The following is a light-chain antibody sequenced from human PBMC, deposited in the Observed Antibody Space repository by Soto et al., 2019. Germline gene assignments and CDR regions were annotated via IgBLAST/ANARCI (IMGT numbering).Light chain of an antibody. CDR2: DAS. Sequence: DIQMTQSPSTLSASVGDRVTITCRASQNIERWLAWYQQKPGKAPKVLIYDASSWAGGVPSRFTGSGSGTEFTLTINSLQPDDFATYYCQQYSVYWTFGQGTKVDIK. V-gene: IGKV1-5*01. CDR3: QQYSVYWT. J-gene: IGKJ1*01. CDR1: QNIERW.